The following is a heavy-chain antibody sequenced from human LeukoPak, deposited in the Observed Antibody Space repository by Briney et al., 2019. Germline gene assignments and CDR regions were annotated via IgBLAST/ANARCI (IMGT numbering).Heavy chain of an antibody. Sequence: GASVKVSCKXSGYTFTAYYMHWVRQAPGQGLEGMGWINPNSGGTNYAQKFQGRVTMTRDTSINTAYMELNRLRSDDTAVYYCARDVGSSRGYWGQGTLVTVSS. CDR2: INPNSGGT. V-gene: IGHV1-2*02. CDR1: GYTFTAYY. D-gene: IGHD3-10*01. J-gene: IGHJ4*02. CDR3: ARDVGSSRGY.